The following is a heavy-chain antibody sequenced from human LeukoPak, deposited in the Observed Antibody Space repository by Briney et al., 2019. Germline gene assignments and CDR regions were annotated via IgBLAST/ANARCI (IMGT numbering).Heavy chain of an antibody. CDR1: GGSISSYN. CDR2: IYYSGST. CDR3: ARSIAVAGWDYYYYYMDV. J-gene: IGHJ6*03. D-gene: IGHD6-19*01. V-gene: IGHV4-59*01. Sequence: SETLSLTCTVSGGSISSYNWSWMRQPPGKGLEWIGYIYYSGSTNYNPSLKSRVTISVDTSKNQFSLKLSSVTAADTAVYYCARSIAVAGWDYYYYYMDVWGKGTTVTISS.